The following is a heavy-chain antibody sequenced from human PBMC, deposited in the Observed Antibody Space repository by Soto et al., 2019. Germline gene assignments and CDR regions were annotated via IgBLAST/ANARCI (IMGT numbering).Heavy chain of an antibody. V-gene: IGHV1-69*02. Sequence: VQLVQSGAEVKRPGSSVKVSCKAPVGTFSDYNIAWVRQARGQGLEWMGRIIPKLGITNYAHKFQDRVRITAXXXXSXXXXXXXXXXXXXXXVYFCARVEGTRTTNFYHYMDVWGEGTSVTV. D-gene: IGHD2-8*01. CDR3: ARVEGTRTTNFYHYMDV. CDR2: IIPKLGIT. CDR1: VGTFSDYN. J-gene: IGHJ6*03.